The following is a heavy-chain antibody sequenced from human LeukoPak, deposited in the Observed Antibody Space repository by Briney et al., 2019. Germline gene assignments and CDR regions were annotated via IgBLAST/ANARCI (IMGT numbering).Heavy chain of an antibody. J-gene: IGHJ4*02. Sequence: PSETLSLTCAVYGGSFSGYYWSWIRQPPGKGLEWIGEINHSGSTNYNPSLKSRVTISADTSKNQFSLKLSSVTAADTAVYYCARGLLVTYYDTLTGCPLDYWGQGTLVTVSS. CDR2: INHSGST. V-gene: IGHV4-34*01. CDR1: GGSFSGYY. CDR3: ARGLLVTYYDTLTGCPLDY. D-gene: IGHD3-9*01.